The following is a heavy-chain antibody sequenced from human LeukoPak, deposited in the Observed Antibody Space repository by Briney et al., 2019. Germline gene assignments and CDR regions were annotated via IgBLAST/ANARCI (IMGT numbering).Heavy chain of an antibody. CDR2: ISSISSYI. V-gene: IGHV3-21*01. D-gene: IGHD4-17*01. J-gene: IGHJ4*02. CDR1: GFTFSSYN. Sequence: GGSLRLSCAASGFTFSSYNMNWVRQAPGKGLEWVSSISSISSYIYYADSVKGRFTISRDNAKNSLYLQMNSPPAEHTAVYSCTVETGGDYPHFDYWGQGTLVTVSS. CDR3: TVETGGDYPHFDY.